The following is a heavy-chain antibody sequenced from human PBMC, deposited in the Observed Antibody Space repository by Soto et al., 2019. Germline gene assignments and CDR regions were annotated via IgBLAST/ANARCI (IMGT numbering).Heavy chain of an antibody. CDR3: VKEICCSTASCCDY. CDR1: GFTFRRYV. CDR2: INSNGVTT. J-gene: IGHJ4*02. Sequence: AGGSLRLSCSASGFTFRRYVMHWVRQAPGKGLEYVSTINSNGVTTNYAESVKGRFTISRDNSKNMLYLQMSSLRAEDTAMYYCVKEICCSTASCCDYWGQGTLVTVSS. D-gene: IGHD2-2*01. V-gene: IGHV3-64D*06.